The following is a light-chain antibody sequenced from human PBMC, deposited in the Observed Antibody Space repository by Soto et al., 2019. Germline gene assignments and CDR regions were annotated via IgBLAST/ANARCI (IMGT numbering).Light chain of an antibody. J-gene: IGKJ1*01. CDR3: QHYKTYPLT. V-gene: IGKV1-5*01. CDR1: ESVSTW. CDR2: DAS. Sequence: DIQMTQSPSTLSASVGDRVHITCRASESVSTWLAWYQQKPGKAPKLLIYDASSLESGVPSRFSGTGSGTQFTLTISSLQPDDFATYYCQHYKTYPLTFGQGTKV.